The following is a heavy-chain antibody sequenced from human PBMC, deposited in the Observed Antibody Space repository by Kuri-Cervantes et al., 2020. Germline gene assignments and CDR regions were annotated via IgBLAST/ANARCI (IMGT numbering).Heavy chain of an antibody. D-gene: IGHD1-1*01. CDR1: GGSFSGYY. V-gene: IGHV4-34*01. CDR3: ARVQASYYEYYNMDV. CDR2: INHSGST. J-gene: IGHJ6*03. Sequence: SETLCLTCAVYGGSFSGYYWSRIRQPPGKGLEWIREINHSGSTSYNPSLKSRVTISVDTSKNQFSLKLSSVTAADTAVYYCARVQASYYEYYNMDVWGKGTPVTVSS.